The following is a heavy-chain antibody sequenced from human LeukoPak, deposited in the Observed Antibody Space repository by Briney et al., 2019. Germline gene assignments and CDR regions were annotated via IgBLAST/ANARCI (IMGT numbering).Heavy chain of an antibody. Sequence: ASVKVSCKASGYTFTSYDINWVRQATGQGLEWMGWMNPNSGNTGYAQKFRGRVTMTRNTSVSTAYMELSSLRSEDTAVYYCARGTYDSSGYYWSAYYYYGMDVWGQGTTVTVSS. CDR1: GYTFTSYD. V-gene: IGHV1-8*01. J-gene: IGHJ6*02. CDR3: ARGTYDSSGYYWSAYYYYGMDV. D-gene: IGHD3-22*01. CDR2: MNPNSGNT.